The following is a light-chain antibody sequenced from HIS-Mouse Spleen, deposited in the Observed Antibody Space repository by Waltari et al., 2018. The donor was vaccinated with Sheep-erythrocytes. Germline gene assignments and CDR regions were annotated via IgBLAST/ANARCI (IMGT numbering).Light chain of an antibody. V-gene: IGLV3-1*01. CDR1: KLGDKY. Sequence: SYELTQPPSVSVSPGQTASIPCSGDKLGDKYACWYQQKPGQSPVLVIYQDSKRPSGIPGRLTGSSSGDAGTLTISGTQAMDEAGYYCQAWGRSTAWVFGGGTKMTVL. CDR2: QDS. CDR3: QAWGRSTAWV. J-gene: IGLJ3*02.